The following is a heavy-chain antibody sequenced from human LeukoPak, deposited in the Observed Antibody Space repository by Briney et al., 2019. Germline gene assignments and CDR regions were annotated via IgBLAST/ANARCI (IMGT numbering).Heavy chain of an antibody. J-gene: IGHJ6*02. D-gene: IGHD5-12*01. V-gene: IGHV3-30*02. CDR1: GFTFSSYG. Sequence: PGGSLRLSCAASGFTFSSYGMHWVRQAPGKGLEWVAFTRNDESNKYYADSVRGRFTISRDNAKNSLYLQMNSLRAEDTAVYYCARSHGYSGIPADYGMDAWGQGTTVTVSS. CDR3: ARSHGYSGIPADYGMDA. CDR2: TRNDESNK.